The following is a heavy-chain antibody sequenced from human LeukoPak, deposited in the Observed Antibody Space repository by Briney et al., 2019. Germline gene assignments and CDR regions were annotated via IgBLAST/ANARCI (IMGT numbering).Heavy chain of an antibody. J-gene: IGHJ5*02. V-gene: IGHV4-34*01. CDR2: INHSGST. CDR1: GGSFSGYY. CDR3: ARLRRRDGYNFGLNWFDP. Sequence: PSETLSLTCAVYGGSFSGYYWSWIRQPPGKGLEWIGEINHSGSTNYNPSLKSRVTISVDTSKNQFSLKLSSVTAADTAVYYCARLRRRDGYNFGLNWFDPWGQGTLVTVSS. D-gene: IGHD5-24*01.